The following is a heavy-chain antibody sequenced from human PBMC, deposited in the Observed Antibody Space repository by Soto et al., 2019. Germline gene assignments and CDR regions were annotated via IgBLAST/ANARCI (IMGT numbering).Heavy chain of an antibody. V-gene: IGHV4-59*01. CDR1: GGSISSYY. CDR3: ARDRYCSNTSCYEDWFDP. CDR2: IPYSGST. J-gene: IGHJ5*02. Sequence: SETLSLTCTVSGGSISSYYWSWIRQPPGKGLEWIGKIPYSGSTNYSPSLKSRVTISVETSKNQFSLKLSSVTAADTAVYFCARDRYCSNTSCYEDWFDPWGQGTLVTVSS. D-gene: IGHD2-2*01.